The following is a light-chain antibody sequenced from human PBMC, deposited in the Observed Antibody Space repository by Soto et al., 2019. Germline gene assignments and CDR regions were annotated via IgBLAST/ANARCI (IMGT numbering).Light chain of an antibody. V-gene: IGLV2-23*02. CDR3: CSYAGSGIVI. Sequence: QSALTQPASVSGSPEQSITISCTGTSSDVGSYNLVSWYQQHPGKVPKLMIYEVSKRPSGVSNRFSGSKFGNTASLTISGLQAEDEADYYCCSYAGSGIVIFGGGTKLIVL. J-gene: IGLJ2*01. CDR1: SSDVGSYNL. CDR2: EVS.